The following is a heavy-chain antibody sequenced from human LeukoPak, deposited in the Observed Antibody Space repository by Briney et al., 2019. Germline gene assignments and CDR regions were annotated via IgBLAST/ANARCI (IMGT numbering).Heavy chain of an antibody. CDR1: GFSFSSYS. J-gene: IGHJ4*02. V-gene: IGHV3-21*01. CDR3: ARDAVTQPRSDISGYYPPYHFDY. Sequence: PGGSLRLSCAASGFSFSSYSINWVRQAPGKGLEWVSSISSTSSYIYYADSAKGRFTISRDNAKNSLYLQMNSLRAEDTAVYYCARDAVTQPRSDISGYYPPYHFDYWGQGTLVTVSS. D-gene: IGHD3-22*01. CDR2: ISSTSSYI.